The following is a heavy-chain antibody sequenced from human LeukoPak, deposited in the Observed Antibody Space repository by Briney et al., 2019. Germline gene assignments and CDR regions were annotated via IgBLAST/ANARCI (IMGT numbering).Heavy chain of an antibody. Sequence: GGSLRLSCAASGFTFSSNWMHWVRQVPGKGLVWVSRIDSGGSSTNYADSVKGRFTISRDNAKNTLSLQMNSLRAEDTAVYYCARGGSYGWDAFDMWGQGKMVTVSS. CDR1: GFTFSSNW. CDR3: ARGGSYGWDAFDM. D-gene: IGHD3-10*01. V-gene: IGHV3-74*01. CDR2: IDSGGSST. J-gene: IGHJ3*02.